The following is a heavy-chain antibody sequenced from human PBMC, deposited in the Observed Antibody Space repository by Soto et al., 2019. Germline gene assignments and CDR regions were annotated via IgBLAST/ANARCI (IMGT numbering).Heavy chain of an antibody. Sequence: GASVKVSCQASGYTFTGYYMHWLRQAPGQGLEWMGWINANSGGTNYAQKFQGRVAMTRDTSISTAYMELSRLRSYYTAVYYCARVNLYGSVDYWGQGTLVTVSS. D-gene: IGHD3-10*01. CDR2: INANSGGT. J-gene: IGHJ4*02. CDR3: ARVNLYGSVDY. V-gene: IGHV1-2*02. CDR1: GYTFTGYY.